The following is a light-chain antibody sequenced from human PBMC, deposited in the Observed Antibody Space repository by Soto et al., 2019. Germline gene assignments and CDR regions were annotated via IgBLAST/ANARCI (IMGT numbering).Light chain of an antibody. V-gene: IGLV2-14*01. J-gene: IGLJ1*01. CDR3: NSYTSSSTHV. CDR2: EVS. Sequence: QSVLTQPASVSGSPGQSITISCTGTGSDVGGYKYVSWYQQHPGKAPKLMIYEVSNRPSGVSSRFSGSKSGNTASLTISGLQAEDEADYYCNSYTSSSTHVFGTGTKLTVL. CDR1: GSDVGGYKY.